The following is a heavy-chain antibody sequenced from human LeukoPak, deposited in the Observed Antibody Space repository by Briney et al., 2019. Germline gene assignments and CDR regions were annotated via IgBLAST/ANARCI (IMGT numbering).Heavy chain of an antibody. D-gene: IGHD2-2*01. Sequence: SETLSLTCAVYGGSFSGYYWSWIRQPPGKGLEWIGEINHSGSTNYNPSLKSRVTIPVDTSKNQFSLKLSSVTAADTAVYYCASTSLIVVVPAAHDAFDIWGQGTMVTVSS. CDR3: ASTSLIVVVPAAHDAFDI. V-gene: IGHV4-34*01. J-gene: IGHJ3*02. CDR1: GGSFSGYY. CDR2: INHSGST.